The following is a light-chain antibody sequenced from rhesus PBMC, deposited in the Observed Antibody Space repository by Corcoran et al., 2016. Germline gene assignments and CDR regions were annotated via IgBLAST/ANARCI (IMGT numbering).Light chain of an antibody. CDR2: KAS. CDR3: LQYSSSPYS. J-gene: IGKJ2*01. CDR1: QGISSW. Sequence: DIQMTQSPSSLSASVGDKVTITCRASQGISSWLAWDQQKTGKAPKLLIYKASSLQSGVPSMFSGSGSGTDFPLTSSSLQPEDFATYYCLQYSSSPYSFGQGTKVEIK. V-gene: IGKV1-22*01.